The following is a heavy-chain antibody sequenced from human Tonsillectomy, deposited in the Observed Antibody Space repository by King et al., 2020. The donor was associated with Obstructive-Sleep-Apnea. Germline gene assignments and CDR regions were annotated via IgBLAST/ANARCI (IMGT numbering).Heavy chain of an antibody. V-gene: IGHV1-8*01. CDR1: GYTFTGYD. CDR2: MNPNSGNT. D-gene: IGHD6-13*01. Sequence: QLVQSGAEVKKPGASVKVSCKASGYTFTGYDINWVRQATGQGLEWMGWMNPNSGNTGNAQKFQGRVTITRNTSISTVYMELSSLTAEDTAVYYCARRSSLEYNWFDPWGQGTLVTVSS. J-gene: IGHJ5*02. CDR3: ARRSSLEYNWFDP.